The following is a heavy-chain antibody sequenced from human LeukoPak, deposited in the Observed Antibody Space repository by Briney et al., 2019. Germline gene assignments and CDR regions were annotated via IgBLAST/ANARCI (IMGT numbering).Heavy chain of an antibody. J-gene: IGHJ5*02. Sequence: PGGSLRLSCAASGFSFSDHSMNWVRQAPGKGLEWISYIDTDSDTIYYADSVKGRFTISRDNAKNSLFLQMNCLRAEDTAVYYCARDLLERTYYYDSSGYYSNWFDPWGQGTLVTVSS. CDR1: GFSFSDHS. CDR2: IDTDSDTI. D-gene: IGHD3-22*01. CDR3: ARDLLERTYYYDSSGYYSNWFDP. V-gene: IGHV3-48*01.